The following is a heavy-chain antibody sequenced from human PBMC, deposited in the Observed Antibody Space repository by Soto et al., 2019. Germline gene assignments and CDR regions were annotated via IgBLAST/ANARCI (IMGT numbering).Heavy chain of an antibody. CDR1: GGSISSYY. V-gene: IGHV4-59*08. J-gene: IGHJ6*03. Sequence: PSETLSLTCTVSGGSISSYYWSWIRQPPGKGLEWIGYIYYSGSTNYNPSLKSRVTISVDTSKNQFSLKLSSVTAADTAVYYCARTDYYYYYMDVWGKGTTVTVSS. CDR3: ARTDYYYYYMDV. CDR2: IYYSGST.